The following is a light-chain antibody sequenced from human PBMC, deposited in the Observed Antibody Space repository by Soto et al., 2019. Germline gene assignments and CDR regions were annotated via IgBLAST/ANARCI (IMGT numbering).Light chain of an antibody. Sequence: DIQTSQCPSTLSASVRDRVTITCRASQSISSWLAWYQQKPGKAPKLLIYKASSLEGGVPSRFSGSGSGTEFTLTISILQTDDFATYYCQQYYLYPLTFGGGTKGDI. CDR3: QQYYLYPLT. CDR2: KAS. CDR1: QSISSW. V-gene: IGKV1-5*03. J-gene: IGKJ4*01.